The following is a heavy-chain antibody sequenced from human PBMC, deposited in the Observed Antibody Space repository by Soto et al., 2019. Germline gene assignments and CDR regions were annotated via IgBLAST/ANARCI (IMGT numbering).Heavy chain of an antibody. D-gene: IGHD1-26*01. V-gene: IGHV3-30*18. CDR3: AKEGTTKRSYYFDI. Sequence: QVQLVESGGGVVQPGRSVRLSCAASGFTFSSYGMQWVRRAPGKGLEWVAVISYEGRIQYYADFVKGRFTISRDNSKDTLYLQMNSLRVEDTAVYYCAKEGTTKRSYYFDIWGQGTLVTVSS. CDR1: GFTFSSYG. J-gene: IGHJ4*02. CDR2: ISYEGRIQ.